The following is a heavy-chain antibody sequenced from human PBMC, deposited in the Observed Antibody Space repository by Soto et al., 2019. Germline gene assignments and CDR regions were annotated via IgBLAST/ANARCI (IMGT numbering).Heavy chain of an antibody. CDR1: GFTFSDYY. CDR2: ISSSGTSI. Sequence: SLRLSCAASGFTFSDYYMTWIRQAPGKGLEWVSYISSSGTSIYYADSVKGRFTISRDNAKNSLDLQMNSLRVEDTAVYYCARGRRNYDYWGQGTLVTVSS. D-gene: IGHD1-7*01. V-gene: IGHV3-11*01. J-gene: IGHJ4*02. CDR3: ARGRRNYDY.